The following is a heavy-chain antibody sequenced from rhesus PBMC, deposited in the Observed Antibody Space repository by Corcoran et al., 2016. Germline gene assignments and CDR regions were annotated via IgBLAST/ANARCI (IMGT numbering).Heavy chain of an antibody. Sequence: QVQLQESGPGLVKPSETLSLTCAVSGGSISSSNWWSWIRQPPGKGLEWIGYISGNSGSTYYNPSLKSRVTISSDTSKNQFSLKLSSVTAADTAVYYCARGGGQRADWGQGVLVTVSS. CDR2: ISGNSGST. CDR1: GGSISSSNW. D-gene: IGHD6-31*01. J-gene: IGHJ4*01. CDR3: ARGGGQRAD. V-gene: IGHV4-65*01.